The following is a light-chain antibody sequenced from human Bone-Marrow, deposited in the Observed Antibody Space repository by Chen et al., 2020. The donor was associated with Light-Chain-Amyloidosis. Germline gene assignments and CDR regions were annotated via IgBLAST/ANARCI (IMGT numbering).Light chain of an antibody. CDR2: QDS. V-gene: IGLV3-1*01. CDR1: KLGDKY. CDR3: QAWDSSTVV. Sequence: SYELTHPPSLSVSPGQTASITCSGDKLGDKYACWYQQKPGQSPVLVIYQDSKRPSGIPERFSGSNAGNTATLIISGTQAMDEADYYCQAWDSSTVVFGGGTKLTVL. J-gene: IGLJ2*01.